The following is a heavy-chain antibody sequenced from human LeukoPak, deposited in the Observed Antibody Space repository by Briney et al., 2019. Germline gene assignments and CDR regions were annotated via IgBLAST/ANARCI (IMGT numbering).Heavy chain of an antibody. Sequence: ASVKVSCKASGGTFSSYAISWVRQAPGQGLEWMGRIIPIFGTANYAQKFQGRVTITTDESTSAAYMELSRLRSDDTAVYYCAIALRLPAATYYFDYWGQGTLVTVSS. CDR3: AIALRLPAATYYFDY. D-gene: IGHD2-2*01. J-gene: IGHJ4*02. CDR2: IIPIFGTA. CDR1: GGTFSSYA. V-gene: IGHV1-69*05.